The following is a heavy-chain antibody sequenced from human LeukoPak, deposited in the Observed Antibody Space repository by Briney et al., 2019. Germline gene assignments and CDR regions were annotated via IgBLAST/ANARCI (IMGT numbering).Heavy chain of an antibody. Sequence: GGSLRLSCAASGFTFSSYWMHWVRQAPGKGLVWVSRINSDGSSTSYADSVKGRFTISRDNARNTLYLQMNSLRAEDTAVYYCARRIAVAGNFDYWGQGTLVTVSS. CDR1: GFTFSSYW. V-gene: IGHV3-74*01. D-gene: IGHD6-19*01. CDR2: INSDGSST. CDR3: ARRIAVAGNFDY. J-gene: IGHJ4*02.